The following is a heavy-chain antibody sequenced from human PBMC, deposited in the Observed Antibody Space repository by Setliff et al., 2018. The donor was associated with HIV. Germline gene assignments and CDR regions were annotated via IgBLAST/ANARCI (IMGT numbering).Heavy chain of an antibody. Sequence: PSETLSLTCTVSGGSINSYYWNWIRQSPGKGLEWIGYIGYNGDTSYNPSLNSRVTLSVDRSKNQFSLKLSSVSAADTAVYFCARWGASGGRPDWHAFDMWGQGT. CDR2: IGYNGDT. CDR1: GGSINSYY. J-gene: IGHJ3*02. CDR3: ARWGASGGRPDWHAFDM. V-gene: IGHV4-59*01. D-gene: IGHD2-15*01.